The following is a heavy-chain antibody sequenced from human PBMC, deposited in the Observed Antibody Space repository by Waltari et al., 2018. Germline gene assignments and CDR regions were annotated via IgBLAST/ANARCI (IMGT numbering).Heavy chain of an antibody. CDR2: IKQDGSEK. J-gene: IGHJ4*02. CDR1: GFTFSTYW. Sequence: EVQLVESGGGLVQPGGSLRLSCAASGFTFSTYWMSWVRQAPGKGREWVANIKQDGSEKYYVDAVKGRFTISRDNAKNTVYLQMNSLRADDTGVYFCARDGLGSSHDYWGQGTLVTVSS. V-gene: IGHV3-7*01. D-gene: IGHD6-6*01. CDR3: ARDGLGSSHDY.